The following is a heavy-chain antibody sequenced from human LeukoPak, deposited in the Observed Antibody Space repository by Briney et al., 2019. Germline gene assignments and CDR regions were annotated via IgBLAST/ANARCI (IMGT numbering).Heavy chain of an antibody. CDR1: GFTFSNYW. V-gene: IGHV3-7*01. CDR3: ARERSCDNAVCYLDY. J-gene: IGHJ4*02. Sequence: PGGSLRLSCAASGFTFSNYWMNWVRQAPGKGLEWVANIKQDGRQKYYVDSVKGRFTISRDNAKNSLYLQMNSLRDEDTAVYYCARERSCDNAVCYLDYWGQGTLVTVSS. D-gene: IGHD2-8*01. CDR2: IKQDGRQK.